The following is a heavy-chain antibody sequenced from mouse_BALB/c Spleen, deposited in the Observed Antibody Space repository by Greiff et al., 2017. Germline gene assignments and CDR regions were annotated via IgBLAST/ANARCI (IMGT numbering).Heavy chain of an antibody. V-gene: IGHV4-1*02. Sequence: VQLQQSGGGLVQPGGSLKLSCAASGFDFSRYWMSWVRQAPGKGLEWIGEINPDSSTINYTPSLKDKFIISRDNAKNTLYLQMSKVRSEDTALYYCAREYGNFYYFDYWGQGTTLTVSA. CDR1: GFDFSRYW. CDR2: INPDSSTI. J-gene: IGHJ2*01. D-gene: IGHD2-10*02. CDR3: AREYGNFYYFDY.